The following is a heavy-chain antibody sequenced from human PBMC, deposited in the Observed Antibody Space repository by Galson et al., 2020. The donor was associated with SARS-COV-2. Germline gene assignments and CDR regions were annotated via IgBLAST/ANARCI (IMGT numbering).Heavy chain of an antibody. J-gene: IGHJ6*02. D-gene: IGHD2-21*02. Sequence: GGSLRLSCAASGFTFDDYAMHWVRQAPGKGLEWVSGISWNSGSIGYADSVKGRFTISRDNAKNSLYLQMNSLRAEDTALYYCAKDIGGDFIYSGQEVYYGMDVWGQGTTVTVSS. CDR1: GFTFDDYA. CDR3: AKDIGGDFIYSGQEVYYGMDV. CDR2: ISWNSGSI. V-gene: IGHV3-9*01.